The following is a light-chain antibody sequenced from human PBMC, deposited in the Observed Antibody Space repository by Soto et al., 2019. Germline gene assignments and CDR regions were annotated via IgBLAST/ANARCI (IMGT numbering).Light chain of an antibody. J-gene: IGKJ3*01. V-gene: IGKV3-11*01. CDR3: QKRSNWPPEVT. Sequence: EIVLTQSPDTLSLSPGERATLSCRASQSVSSSLAWYQQKPGQAPRLLIYDASNRATGIPARFSGSGSGTDFTLTISSLEPEDFAFYYGQKRSNWPPEVTFGPGTKVDIK. CDR1: QSVSSS. CDR2: DAS.